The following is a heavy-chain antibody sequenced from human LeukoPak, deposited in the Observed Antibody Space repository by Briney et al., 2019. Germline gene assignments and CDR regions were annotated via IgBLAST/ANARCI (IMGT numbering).Heavy chain of an antibody. CDR3: ARGRREIAAAGTGFDYYFDY. CDR1: GFTFSDYY. CDR2: ISSSGSTI. V-gene: IGHV3-11*04. J-gene: IGHJ4*02. Sequence: PGGSLRLSCAASGFTFSDYYMSWIRQAPGKGLEWVSYISSSGSTIYYADSVKGRFTISRDNAKNSLYLQMNSLRAEDTAVYYCARGRREIAAAGTGFDYYFDYWGQGTLVTVSS. D-gene: IGHD6-13*01.